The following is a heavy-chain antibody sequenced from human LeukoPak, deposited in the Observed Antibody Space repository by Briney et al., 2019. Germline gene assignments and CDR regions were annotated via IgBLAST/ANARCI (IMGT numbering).Heavy chain of an antibody. D-gene: IGHD5-12*01. J-gene: IGHJ6*03. CDR1: GGSLSSYY. CDR3: ARDVATRPGYYYYYYMDV. Sequence: SETLSLTCSVSGGSLSSYYWSWIRQPPGKGLEWIGYISYSGSTNYNPSLKSRVTISVDTSKNQFSLKLSSVTAADTAVYYCARDVATRPGYYYYYYMDVWGKGTTVTISS. V-gene: IGHV4-59*01. CDR2: ISYSGST.